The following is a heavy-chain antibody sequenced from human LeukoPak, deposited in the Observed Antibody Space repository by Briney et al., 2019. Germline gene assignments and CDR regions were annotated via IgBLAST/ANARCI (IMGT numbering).Heavy chain of an antibody. D-gene: IGHD4-23*01. CDR2: LTPFNGNT. CDR1: GYTFTYRY. Sequence: ASVKVYCKASGYTFTYRYLHWVRQAPGQALEWKGWLTPFNGNTNYAQKFQDRVTITRDKSINTAYMELSSLISEDTAVYYCAIDYGGSQSFDYWGQGTLVTVSS. CDR3: AIDYGGSQSFDY. J-gene: IGHJ4*02. V-gene: IGHV1-45*02.